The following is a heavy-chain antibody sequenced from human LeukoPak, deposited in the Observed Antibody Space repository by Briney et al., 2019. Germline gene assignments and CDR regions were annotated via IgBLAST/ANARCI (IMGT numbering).Heavy chain of an antibody. CDR3: ARDCSGGSCSDY. V-gene: IGHV1-18*01. CDR1: GYTFTSYG. D-gene: IGHD2-15*01. J-gene: IGHJ4*02. CDR2: ISAYNGNT. Sequence: ASVKVSCKASGYTFTSYGISWVRQAPGQGLEWMGWISAYNGNTNYAQKLQGRVTMTTDTSTSTAYVELRSLRSDDTAVYYCARDCSGGSCSDYWGQGTLVTVSS.